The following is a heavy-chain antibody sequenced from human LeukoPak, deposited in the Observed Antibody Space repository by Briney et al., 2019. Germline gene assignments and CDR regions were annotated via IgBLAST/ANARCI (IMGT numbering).Heavy chain of an antibody. V-gene: IGHV3-23*01. CDR3: ANDGYSRSWYRRYFDF. J-gene: IGHJ4*02. CDR2: ISGSGGST. CDR1: GFTFSSYA. Sequence: GGSLRLSCAASGFTFSSYAMSWVRQAPGKGLEWVSAISGSGGSTYYADSVKGRFTISRDNSKNTLYLQMNSLRAEDTAVYYCANDGYSRSWYRRYFDFWGQGTLVTVSS. D-gene: IGHD6-13*01.